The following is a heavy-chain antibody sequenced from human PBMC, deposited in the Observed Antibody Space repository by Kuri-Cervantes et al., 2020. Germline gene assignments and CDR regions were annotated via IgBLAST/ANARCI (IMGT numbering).Heavy chain of an antibody. D-gene: IGHD3-22*01. CDR3: AKVLDTMIVVAYGMDV. Sequence: GESLKISCAASGFTFSSYGMNWVRQAPGKGLEWVAVIWYDGSNKYYADSVKGRFTISRDNSKNTLYLQMNSLRAEDTAVYYCAKVLDTMIVVAYGMDVWGQGTTVTVSS. CDR1: GFTFSSYG. CDR2: IWYDGSNK. V-gene: IGHV3-30*02. J-gene: IGHJ6*02.